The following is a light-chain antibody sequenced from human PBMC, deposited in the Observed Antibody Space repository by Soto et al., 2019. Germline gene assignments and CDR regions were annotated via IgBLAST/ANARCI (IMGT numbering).Light chain of an antibody. CDR2: AAS. J-gene: IGKJ1*01. CDR3: QSYTGAPWT. Sequence: DIQMTQSPSSLSASVGDRVTITCRASKGISNYLVWYQQKPGKVPKLLIYAASTLQSGVPSRFSGSGSGTDFTLTISSLQPEDVATYYCQSYTGAPWTFGQGTKVEIK. CDR1: KGISNY. V-gene: IGKV1-27*01.